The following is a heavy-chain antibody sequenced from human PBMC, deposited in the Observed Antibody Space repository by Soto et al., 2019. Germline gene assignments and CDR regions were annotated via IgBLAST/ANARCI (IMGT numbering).Heavy chain of an antibody. Sequence: EVRLVETGGGLIQSGGSLRLSCIASGFSISSNYMAWVRQVPGKGLEWVSIVYSGGKTFYADSVKGRFTISRDNSKNTLYLQINSLRGEAADVYFCSKGSSGYTCYLDKWGQGTLVTVSS. D-gene: IGHD3-22*01. CDR1: GFSISSNY. CDR3: SKGSSGYTCYLDK. J-gene: IGHJ4*02. V-gene: IGHV3-53*02. CDR2: VYSGGKT.